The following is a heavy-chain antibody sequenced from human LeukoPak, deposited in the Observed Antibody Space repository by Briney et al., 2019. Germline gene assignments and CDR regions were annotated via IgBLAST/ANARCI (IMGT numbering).Heavy chain of an antibody. D-gene: IGHD6-13*01. CDR3: AKGQYSGSLILLDFDY. V-gene: IGHV3-23*01. J-gene: IGHJ4*02. CDR1: GFTFSSYA. CDR2: ISGSGGST. Sequence: GGSLRLSCAASGFTFSSYAMSWVRQAPGKGLEWVSAISGSGGSTYYADSVKGRFTISRDNSKNTLYLQMNSLRAEDTAVYYCAKGQYSGSLILLDFDYWGQGTLVTVSS.